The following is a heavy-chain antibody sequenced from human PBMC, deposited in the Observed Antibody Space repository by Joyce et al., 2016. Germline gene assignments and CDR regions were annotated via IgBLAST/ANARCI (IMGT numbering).Heavy chain of an antibody. Sequence: EVHLVESGGGLVQPGGSLRLSCAASGFTFSSSWMTWVRQVPGKGLEWVANIDRDGSEIYYVDSVKGRFTISRDNAKNSLFLQMHSLRAEDTAVYHCARDWALNYWGQGTLVTVSS. CDR3: ARDWALNY. V-gene: IGHV3-7*03. CDR1: GFTFSSSW. J-gene: IGHJ4*02. D-gene: IGHD7-27*01. CDR2: IDRDGSEI.